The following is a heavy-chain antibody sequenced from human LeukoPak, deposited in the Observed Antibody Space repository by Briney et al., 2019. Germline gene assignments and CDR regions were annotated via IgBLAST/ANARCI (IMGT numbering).Heavy chain of an antibody. J-gene: IGHJ5*02. CDR1: GGTFSSYA. CDR2: IIPILGIA. V-gene: IGHV1-69*04. Sequence: SVKVSCKASGGTFSSYAISWVRQAPGQGLEWMGRIIPILGIANYAQKFQGRVTITADKSTSTAYMELSSLRSEDTAVYYCARDPRGDGDYERLLPWGQGTLVTVSS. CDR3: ARDPRGDGDYERLLP. D-gene: IGHD4-17*01.